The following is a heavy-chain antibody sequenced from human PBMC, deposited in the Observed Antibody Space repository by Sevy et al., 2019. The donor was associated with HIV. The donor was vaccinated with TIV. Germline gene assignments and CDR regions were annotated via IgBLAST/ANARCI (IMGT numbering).Heavy chain of an antibody. CDR3: ARAVGDYVWGSYRFDY. CDR2: ISSSSSYP. Sequence: GGSLRLSCAASGFTVSDYYMSWIRQAPGKGLEWVSYISSSSSYPNYADSVKGRFTISRDNAKNSLYLQMNSLRAEDTAVYYCARAVGDYVWGSYRFDYWGQGTLVTVSS. CDR1: GFTVSDYY. J-gene: IGHJ4*02. D-gene: IGHD3-16*02. V-gene: IGHV3-11*06.